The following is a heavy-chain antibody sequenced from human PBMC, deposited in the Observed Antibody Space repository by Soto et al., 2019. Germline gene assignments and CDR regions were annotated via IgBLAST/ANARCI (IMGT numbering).Heavy chain of an antibody. D-gene: IGHD3-22*01. Sequence: GASVKPSCKACGGSFSSYAISWVRQAPGQGLEWMGGIIPIFGTANYAQKFQGRVTITADESTSTAYMELSSLRSEDTAVYYCAREGADDSSGYYYPWFDPWGQGTLVTVSS. V-gene: IGHV1-69*13. J-gene: IGHJ5*02. CDR3: AREGADDSSGYYYPWFDP. CDR1: GGSFSSYA. CDR2: IIPIFGTA.